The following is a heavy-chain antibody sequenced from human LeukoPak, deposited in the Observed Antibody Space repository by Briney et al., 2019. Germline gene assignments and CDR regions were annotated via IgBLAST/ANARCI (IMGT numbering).Heavy chain of an antibody. J-gene: IGHJ4*02. CDR2: IYSTVSP. D-gene: IGHD6-13*01. Sequence: SETLSPTCTLSGGSLSSKSWSWIRQPAGNGLEWIGRIYSTVSPTYNTSLKSRVTMPVATSKNQFSLRLTSVTATATAVIAWGRQIALAGRAGFDFWGQGALVTVS. CDR3: GRQIALAGRAGFDF. CDR1: GGSLSSKS. V-gene: IGHV4-4*07.